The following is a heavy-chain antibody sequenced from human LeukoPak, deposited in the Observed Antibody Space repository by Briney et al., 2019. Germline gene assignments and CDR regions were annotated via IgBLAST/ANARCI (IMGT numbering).Heavy chain of an antibody. V-gene: IGHV3-23*01. Sequence: GGSLRLSCEASGITFSSDVMSWVRQAPGKGLEWVSGISGSGSGTYYADSVKGRFTISRDNSKNTLYLQMNSLRVEDTAVYYCARHDWFDPWGQGTLVTVSS. J-gene: IGHJ5*02. CDR2: ISGSGSGT. CDR1: GITFSSDV. CDR3: ARHDWFDP.